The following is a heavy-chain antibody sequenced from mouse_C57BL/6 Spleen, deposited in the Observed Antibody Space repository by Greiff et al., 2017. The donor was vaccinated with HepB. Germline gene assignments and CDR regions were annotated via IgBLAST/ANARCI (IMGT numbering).Heavy chain of an antibody. CDR2: INPGSGGT. Sequence: VQLQQSGAELVRPGTSVKVSCKASGYAFTNYLIEWVKQRPGQGLEWIGVINPGSGGTNYNEKFKGKATLTADKSSSTAYMQLSSLTSEDSAVYFCARGGYSFYWYFDVWGTGTTVTVSS. CDR1: GYAFTNYL. J-gene: IGHJ1*03. V-gene: IGHV1-54*01. CDR3: ARGGYSFYWYFDV. D-gene: IGHD2-3*01.